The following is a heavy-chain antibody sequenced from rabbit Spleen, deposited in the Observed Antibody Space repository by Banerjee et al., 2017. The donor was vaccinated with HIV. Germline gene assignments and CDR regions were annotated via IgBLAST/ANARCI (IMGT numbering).Heavy chain of an antibody. CDR2: IYTGSSGET. D-gene: IGHD8-1*01. CDR1: GLSLNNNAY. V-gene: IGHV1S40*01. Sequence: QSLEESGGDLVKPGASLTLTCTASGLSLNNNAYMCWVRQAPGKGLEWIACIYTGSSGETYDASWAKGRFTISKTSSTTVTLQVTRLTAADTATYFCTRDSIYGGYAGYGYFYFNLWGPGTLVTVS. CDR3: TRDSIYGGYAGYGYFYFNL. J-gene: IGHJ4*01.